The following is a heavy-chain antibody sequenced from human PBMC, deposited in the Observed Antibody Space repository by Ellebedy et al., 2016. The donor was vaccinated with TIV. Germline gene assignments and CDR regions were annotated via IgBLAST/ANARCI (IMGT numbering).Heavy chain of an antibody. Sequence: SETLSLXCAVFGASFSGYYWSWIRQLPGKDLEWIGEINHSGSTNYNPSLKSRVTISVDTSKNQFSLKLSSVTAADTAVYYCAREDSGSYNSFDYWGQGTLVTVSS. CDR3: AREDSGSYNSFDY. V-gene: IGHV4-34*01. CDR1: GASFSGYY. CDR2: INHSGST. D-gene: IGHD1-26*01. J-gene: IGHJ4*02.